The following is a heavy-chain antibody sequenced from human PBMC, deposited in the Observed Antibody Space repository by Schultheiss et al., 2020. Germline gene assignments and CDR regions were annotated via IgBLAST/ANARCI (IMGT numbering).Heavy chain of an antibody. Sequence: SETLSLTCTVSGGSISKPYWNWLRQPPGKGLEWIGYIHYSGSTDHNPSLKSRLTISLDTSKSQFSLILTSVTAADTAVYYCARAYSSGWYEGFDYWGQGTLVTVSS. CDR1: GGSISKPY. CDR2: IHYSGST. V-gene: IGHV4-59*11. CDR3: ARAYSSGWYEGFDY. J-gene: IGHJ4*02. D-gene: IGHD6-19*01.